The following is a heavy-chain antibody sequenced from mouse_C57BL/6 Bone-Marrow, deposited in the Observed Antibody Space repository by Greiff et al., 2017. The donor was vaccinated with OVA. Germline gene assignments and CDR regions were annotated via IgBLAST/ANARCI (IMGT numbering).Heavy chain of an antibody. CDR3: ARCYYGSSYDY. Sequence: QVQLQQPGAELVKPGASVKMSCKASGYTFTSYWITWVKQRPGQGLEWIGDIYPGSGSTNYNEKFKGKAALTVDTSSSTAYMQLSSLTSEDSAVYYCARCYYGSSYDYWGQGTTLTVSS. CDR1: GYTFTSYW. CDR2: IYPGSGST. D-gene: IGHD1-1*01. J-gene: IGHJ2*01. V-gene: IGHV1-55*01.